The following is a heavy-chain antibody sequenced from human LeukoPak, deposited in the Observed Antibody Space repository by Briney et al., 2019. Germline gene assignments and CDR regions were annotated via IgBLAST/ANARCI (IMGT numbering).Heavy chain of an antibody. D-gene: IGHD2-2*01. CDR1: GFTFSTYS. J-gene: IGHJ4*02. CDR3: ARVGKDCSSTTCYHFDY. CDR2: ITSTSTYI. Sequence: PGGSLRLSCAASGFTFSTYSMNWVRQAPGKGLEWVSSITSTSTYIYYADSLKGRFTISRDNARNSLYLQMNSLRAEDTAVYYCARVGKDCSSTTCYHFDYWGQGTLVTVSS. V-gene: IGHV3-21*01.